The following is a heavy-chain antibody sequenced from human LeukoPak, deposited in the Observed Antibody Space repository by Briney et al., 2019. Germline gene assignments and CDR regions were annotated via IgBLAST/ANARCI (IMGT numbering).Heavy chain of an antibody. CDR1: GGSFSGYY. V-gene: IGHV4-34*01. CDR3: ARANYDSSGYVFDY. D-gene: IGHD3-22*01. J-gene: IGHJ4*02. Sequence: SETLSLTCAVYGGSFSGYYWSWIRQPPGKGLEWIGEINHSGSTNYNPSLKSRVTISVDTSKNQFSLKLSSVTAADTAVYYCARANYDSSGYVFDYWGQGTLVTVSS. CDR2: INHSGST.